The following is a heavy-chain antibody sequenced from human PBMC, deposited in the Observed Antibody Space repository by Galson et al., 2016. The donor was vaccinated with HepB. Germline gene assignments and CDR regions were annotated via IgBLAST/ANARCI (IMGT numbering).Heavy chain of an antibody. CDR1: GFTFSSYS. Sequence: SLRLSCAASGFTFSSYSMHWVRQAPGKGLEYISTISNDGRSRYFVDSVRGRFTISRDNSKNTVYLQMSSLRPEDSATYYCLKSGYCGITDCFHAFVIWGQGTMVTVSS. CDR3: LKSGYCGITDCFHAFVI. D-gene: IGHD2-2*01. CDR2: ISNDGRSR. J-gene: IGHJ3*02. V-gene: IGHV3-64D*08.